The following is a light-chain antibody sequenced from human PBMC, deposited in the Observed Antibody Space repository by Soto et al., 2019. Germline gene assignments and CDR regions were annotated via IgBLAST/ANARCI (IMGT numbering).Light chain of an antibody. CDR3: TSYTGSTALEGV. J-gene: IGLJ1*01. CDR1: SDDVGGYNY. CDR2: EVN. V-gene: IGLV2-14*01. Sequence: QSALTQPASVSGSPGQSITISCTGTSDDVGGYNYVSWYQQHPGKAPKLLIFEVNDRPSGVSDRFSGSKSGNTASLTISGLQPEDEADYYCTSYTGSTALEGVFGTGTKVTVL.